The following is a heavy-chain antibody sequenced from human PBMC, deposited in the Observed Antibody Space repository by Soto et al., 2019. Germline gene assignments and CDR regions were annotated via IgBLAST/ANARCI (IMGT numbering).Heavy chain of an antibody. Sequence: GGALRLSCAASGFTLSNYWMTWVRQAPGKGLEWVANINKDGSQKNYVDSVKGRFTIARDNGQNSLSLQINSLRVEDTAVYYCVRELGLAYWGQGALVTVSS. D-gene: IGHD7-27*01. CDR1: GFTLSNYW. J-gene: IGHJ4*02. CDR3: VRELGLAY. CDR2: INKDGSQK. V-gene: IGHV3-7*03.